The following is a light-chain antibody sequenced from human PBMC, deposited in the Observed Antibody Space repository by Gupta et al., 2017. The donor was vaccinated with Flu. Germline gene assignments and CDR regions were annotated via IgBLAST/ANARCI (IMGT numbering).Light chain of an antibody. J-gene: IGLJ3*02. CDR3: SSYTSSSTWV. CDR1: SSDVGGYNY. CDR2: EVS. Sequence: QSARTQPASVSGSPGQSITISCTGTSSDVGGYNYVSWYQPDPGKAPKLMIYEVSNRPSGVSNRFSGSKSGNTASLTXSXLKYEDXADYYCSSYTSSSTWVFGGGTKLTVL. V-gene: IGLV2-14*01.